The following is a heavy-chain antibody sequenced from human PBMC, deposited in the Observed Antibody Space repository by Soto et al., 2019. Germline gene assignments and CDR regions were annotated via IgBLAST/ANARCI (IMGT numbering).Heavy chain of an antibody. Sequence: EVQLLESGGGLVQPGGSLRLSCAASGFTFSSYAMSWVRQAPGKALEWVSSITGSAGSTYYADSVKGRFTISRDNSKNTLDLQMNSLRAEDTAVYYCAKDRNRWLRFDLGYWGQGTLVTVSS. CDR1: GFTFSSYA. J-gene: IGHJ4*02. D-gene: IGHD5-12*01. V-gene: IGHV3-23*01. CDR2: ITGSAGST. CDR3: AKDRNRWLRFDLGY.